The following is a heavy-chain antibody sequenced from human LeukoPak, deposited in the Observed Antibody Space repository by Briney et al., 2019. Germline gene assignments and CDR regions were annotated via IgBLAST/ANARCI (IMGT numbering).Heavy chain of an antibody. CDR2: IIPIFGTA. V-gene: IGHV1-69*05. J-gene: IGHJ4*02. Sequence: SVKVSCKASGGTFSSYAISWVRQAPGQGLECMGGIIPIFGTANYAQKFQGRVTITTDESTSTAYMELSSLRSEDTAVYYCTAGDSSSLLGAYWGQGTLATVSS. D-gene: IGHD3-22*01. CDR3: TAGDSSSLLGAY. CDR1: GGTFSSYA.